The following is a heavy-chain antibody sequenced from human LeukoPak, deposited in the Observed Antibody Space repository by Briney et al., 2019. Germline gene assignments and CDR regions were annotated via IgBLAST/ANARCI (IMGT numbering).Heavy chain of an antibody. Sequence: SETLSLTCAVYGGSFSGYYWSWIRQPAGKGLEWIGRIYTSGSTNYNPSLKSRVTMSVDTSKNQFSLKLSSVTAADTAVYYCARGITMVRGVIYYYYYMDVWGKGTTVTISS. CDR3: ARGITMVRGVIYYYYYMDV. V-gene: IGHV4-59*10. CDR2: IYTSGST. D-gene: IGHD3-10*01. J-gene: IGHJ6*03. CDR1: GGSFSGYY.